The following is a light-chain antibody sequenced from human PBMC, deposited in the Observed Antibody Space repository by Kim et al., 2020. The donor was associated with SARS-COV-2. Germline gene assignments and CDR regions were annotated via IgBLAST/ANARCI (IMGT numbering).Light chain of an antibody. V-gene: IGLV1-40*01. CDR1: SSNIGAGYD. Sequence: QSVLTQPPSVSGASGQRVTISCTGSSSNIGAGYDVHWYQQFPGAAPKFLIYGNDNRPSGVPDRFSGSKSGTSASLAITGLQPEDEADYYCQSYDNSLSGYVFGTGTKVTVL. CDR3: QSYDNSLSGYV. CDR2: GND. J-gene: IGLJ1*01.